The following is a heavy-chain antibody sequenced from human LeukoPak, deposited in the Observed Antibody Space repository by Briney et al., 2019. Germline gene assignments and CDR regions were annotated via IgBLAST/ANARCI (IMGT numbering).Heavy chain of an antibody. CDR3: ARGPPVLGYCSGGSCYSDAFDI. V-gene: IGHV3-21*01. CDR1: GFTFSSYS. J-gene: IGHJ3*02. D-gene: IGHD2-15*01. CDR2: ISSSSSYI. Sequence: GGSLRLSCAASGFTFSSYSMNWVRQAPGKGLEWVSSISSSSSYIYYADSVKGRFTISRDNAKNSLYLQMNSLRAEDTAVYYCARGPPVLGYCSGGSCYSDAFDIWAQGTMVTVSS.